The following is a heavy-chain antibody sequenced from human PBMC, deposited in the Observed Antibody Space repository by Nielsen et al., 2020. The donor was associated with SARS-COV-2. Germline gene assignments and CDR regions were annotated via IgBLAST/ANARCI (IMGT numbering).Heavy chain of an antibody. CDR3: ARVQYMATVTTYFDY. CDR1: GGSIISGHYF. V-gene: IGHV4-39*07. CDR2: IYYSGST. J-gene: IGHJ4*02. Sequence: ETLSLTCTVSGGSIISGHYFWGWIRQPPGKGLEWIGSIYYSGSTYYNPSLKSRVTMSADTSKNQFSLKLSSVTAADTAVYYCARVQYMATVTTYFDYWGQGTLVTVSS. D-gene: IGHD4-17*01.